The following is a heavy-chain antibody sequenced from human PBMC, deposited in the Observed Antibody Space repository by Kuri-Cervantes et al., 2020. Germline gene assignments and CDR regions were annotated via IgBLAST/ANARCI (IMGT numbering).Heavy chain of an antibody. CDR1: GFTFSSYS. V-gene: IGHV3-21*01. J-gene: IGHJ6*02. CDR2: ISSSSSYI. Sequence: GESLKISCAASGFTFSSYSMNWVRQAPGKGLGWVSSISSSSSYIYYADSVKGRFTISRDNAKNSLYLQMNSLRAEDTAVYYCARGALYYGMDIWGQGTTVTVSS. CDR3: ARGALYYGMDI.